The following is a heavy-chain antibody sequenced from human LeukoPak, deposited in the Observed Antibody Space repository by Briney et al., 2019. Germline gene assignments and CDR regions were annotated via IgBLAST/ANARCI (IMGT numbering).Heavy chain of an antibody. Sequence: SETLSLTCTVSGGSISSSSYYWGWIRQPPGKGLEWIGSIYASGSTDYNPSLKSRVTMSVDTSKNQFSLRLTSVTAADTAVYYCARGIAAASERALDIWGQGTTVTVSS. CDR1: GGSISSSSYY. CDR3: ARGIAAASERALDI. CDR2: IYASGST. D-gene: IGHD6-13*01. J-gene: IGHJ3*02. V-gene: IGHV4-39*07.